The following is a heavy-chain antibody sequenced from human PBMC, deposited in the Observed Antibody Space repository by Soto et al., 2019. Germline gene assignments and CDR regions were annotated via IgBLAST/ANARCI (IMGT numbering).Heavy chain of an antibody. Sequence: QVQLQESGPRLVRPSQTLSLTCNVSGESISSGGYYWSWIRHHPGKGLEWIGYIYDSESAYYNPSLKSRVIISMDTSKNHFAMRLSSVTAADTAVYYCARASSSSSAAAYWGQGTLVTVSS. J-gene: IGHJ4*02. CDR1: GESISSGGYY. CDR2: IYDSESA. D-gene: IGHD6-6*01. V-gene: IGHV4-31*03. CDR3: ARASSSSSAAAY.